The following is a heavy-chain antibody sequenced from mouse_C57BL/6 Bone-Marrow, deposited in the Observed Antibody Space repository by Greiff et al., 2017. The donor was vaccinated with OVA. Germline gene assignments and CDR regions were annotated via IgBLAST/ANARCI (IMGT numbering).Heavy chain of an antibody. V-gene: IGHV1-55*01. D-gene: IGHD1-1*02. Sequence: VQLQQPGAELVKPGASVKMSCKASGYTFTSYWITWVKQRPGQGLEWIGDIYPGRGSTNSTEKFKSKATLTVDTSSSTAYMQLSSLTSKDAADYYSARVGVNRYFDVWGTGTTVTVSS. CDR2: IYPGRGST. CDR3: ARVGVNRYFDV. J-gene: IGHJ1*03. CDR1: GYTFTSYW.